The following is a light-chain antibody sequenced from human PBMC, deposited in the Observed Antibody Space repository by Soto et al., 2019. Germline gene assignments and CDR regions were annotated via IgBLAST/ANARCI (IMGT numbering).Light chain of an antibody. CDR1: QSVSSSY. V-gene: IGKV3-20*01. CDR3: QQYFRSPPSWT. Sequence: ETVLTQSPGTLSLSPGERATLSCRASQSVSSSYLAGYQHNPGQAPRLLIDDASSRATGLPDRLSGSGSGADFTITISRLEPEDFAVYYCQQYFRSPPSWTFGQGTKVEIK. CDR2: DAS. J-gene: IGKJ1*01.